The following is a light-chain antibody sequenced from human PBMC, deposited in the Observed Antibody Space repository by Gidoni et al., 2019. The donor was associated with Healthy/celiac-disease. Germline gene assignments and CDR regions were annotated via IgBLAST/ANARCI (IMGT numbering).Light chain of an antibody. V-gene: IGKV1-39*01. CDR2: AAS. J-gene: IGKJ1*01. CDR1: QSIRSY. Sequence: DIQMTQSPSSLSASVGDRVNITCRASQSIRSYLNWYQQKPGKATKLLIYAASSLQSGVPSRFSGSGSGTDFTLTISSRQPEDVATYYCQQSYSTPRTFGQGTKVEIK. CDR3: QQSYSTPRT.